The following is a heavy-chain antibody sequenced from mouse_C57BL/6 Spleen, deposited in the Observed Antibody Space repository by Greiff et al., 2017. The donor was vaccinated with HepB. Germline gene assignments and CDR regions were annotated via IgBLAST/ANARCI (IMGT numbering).Heavy chain of an antibody. CDR2: IYPGSGST. V-gene: IGHV1-55*01. Sequence: QVQLQQSGAELVKPGASVKMSCKASGYTFTSYWITWVKQRPGQGLEWIGDIYPGSGSTNYNEKFKSKATLTVDTSSSTAYMQLSSLTSGDSAVYYCAREGQSQFITTVEYFDVWGTGTTVTVSS. D-gene: IGHD1-1*01. J-gene: IGHJ1*03. CDR3: AREGQSQFITTVEYFDV. CDR1: GYTFTSYW.